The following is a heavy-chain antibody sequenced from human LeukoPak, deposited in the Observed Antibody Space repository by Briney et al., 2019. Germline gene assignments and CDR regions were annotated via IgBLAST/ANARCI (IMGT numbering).Heavy chain of an antibody. CDR1: GFIFSSYG. V-gene: IGHV3-30*03. CDR2: ISYDGSNK. D-gene: IGHD4-17*01. J-gene: IGHJ6*03. CDR3: AGCSTVTTYYYSYYMDI. Sequence: PGGSLRLSCAASGFIFSSYGMHWVRQAPGKGLEWVAVISYDGSNKYYADSVKGRFTISRDNAKNSLYLQMNSLRAEDTAVYYCAGCSTVTTYYYSYYMDIWGKGTTVTVSS.